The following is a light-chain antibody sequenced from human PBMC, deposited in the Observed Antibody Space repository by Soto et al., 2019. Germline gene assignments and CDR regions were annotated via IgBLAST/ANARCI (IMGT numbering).Light chain of an antibody. J-gene: IGKJ4*01. CDR3: LRDQNYPLS. V-gene: IGKV1-6*02. Sequence: AIQMAQSPSSLSASVGDRVTITCRASQGIGNDVGWFQQKPGKAPKLLIYAAATLQSEVPSRFSGSISGTDLTLTISSLQPEDFTTYYCLRDQNYPLSFGGGTKVEIK. CDR1: QGIGND. CDR2: AAA.